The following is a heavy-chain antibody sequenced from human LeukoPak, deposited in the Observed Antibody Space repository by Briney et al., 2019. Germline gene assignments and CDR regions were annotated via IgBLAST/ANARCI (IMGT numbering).Heavy chain of an antibody. D-gene: IGHD3-10*01. CDR1: GFTFSDYY. CDR3: ARAGQLWFGESWMDV. V-gene: IGHV3-11*04. Sequence: TAGGSLRLSCAASGFTFSDYYMSWIRQAPGKGLEWVSYISSSGSTIYYADSVKGRFTISRDNAKNSLYLQMNSLRAEDTAVYYCARAGQLWFGESWMDVWGRGTTVTVSS. J-gene: IGHJ6*02. CDR2: ISSSGSTI.